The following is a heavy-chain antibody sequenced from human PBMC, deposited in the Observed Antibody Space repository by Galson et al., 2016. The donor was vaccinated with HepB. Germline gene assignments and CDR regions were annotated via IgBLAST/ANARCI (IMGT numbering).Heavy chain of an antibody. CDR3: ARHLCDSVVGPSAIRPCVYHGLDV. V-gene: IGHV5-51*01. J-gene: IGHJ6*02. D-gene: IGHD2-2*02. Sequence: QSGAEVKKPGESLKISCKGSGYSFTSYWIVWVRQMPGKGLEWVGLIYPGNSDTRYSPSFQGQVTISADKSISTAYLQWRSLNDSDSAMYYCARHLCDSVVGPSAIRPCVYHGLDVWGQGTTGTVSS. CDR1: GYSFTSYW. CDR2: IYPGNSDT.